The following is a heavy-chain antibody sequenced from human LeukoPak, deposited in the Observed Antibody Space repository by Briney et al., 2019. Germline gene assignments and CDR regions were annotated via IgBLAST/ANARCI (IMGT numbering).Heavy chain of an antibody. CDR3: ARANPGADY. CDR2: IYSGGST. Sequence: SGGSLRLSCAASGFTVSSNYMSWVRQAPGKGLEWVSVIYSGGSTYYADSVKGRFTISRDNAKNSLYLQMNSLRAEDTAVYYCARANPGADYWGQGTLVTVSS. V-gene: IGHV3-53*01. D-gene: IGHD7-27*01. CDR1: GFTVSSNY. J-gene: IGHJ4*02.